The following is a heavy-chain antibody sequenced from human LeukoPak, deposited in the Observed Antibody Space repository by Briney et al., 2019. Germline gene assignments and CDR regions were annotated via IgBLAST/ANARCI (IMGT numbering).Heavy chain of an antibody. D-gene: IGHD1-14*01. CDR3: ARKAVYYYGMDV. CDR1: GYSFTTYW. CDR2: IFPGDSET. Sequence: PGESLKISCKGAGYSFTTYWIAWVRQMPGKGLEWMGIIFPGDSETIYSPSFQGQVTISADNSITTAYPQWSSLKASDTAMYYCARKAVYYYGMDVWGQGTAVTVSS. V-gene: IGHV5-51*01. J-gene: IGHJ6*02.